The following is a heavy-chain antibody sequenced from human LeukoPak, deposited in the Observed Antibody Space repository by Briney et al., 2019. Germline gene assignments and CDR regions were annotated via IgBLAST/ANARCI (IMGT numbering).Heavy chain of an antibody. J-gene: IGHJ5*02. CDR1: GGSISIYY. CDR3: ARDRYSSIGRWFDP. Sequence: SETLSLTCTVSGGSISIYYWSWIRQPPGKGLEWIGYIYYSGSTNYNPSLKSRVTISVDTSKNQFSLKLSSVTAADTAVYYCARDRYSSIGRWFDPWGQGTLVTVSS. CDR2: IYYSGST. V-gene: IGHV4-59*01. D-gene: IGHD2-2*01.